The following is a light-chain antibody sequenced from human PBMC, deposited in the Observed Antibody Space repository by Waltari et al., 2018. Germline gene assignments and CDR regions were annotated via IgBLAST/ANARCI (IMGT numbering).Light chain of an antibody. CDR2: RVT. CDR1: DVGGYDY. Sequence: QSALTQPRSVSGSPGQSVTISCTGIDVGGYDYVSWYQQYPGKAPKLIIYRVTKRPSGVPDRFSGSRSGNTASLTISWLQAEDEADYYCCSNAGSHTYFFGPGTKVTVL. V-gene: IGLV2-11*01. J-gene: IGLJ1*01. CDR3: CSNAGSHTYF.